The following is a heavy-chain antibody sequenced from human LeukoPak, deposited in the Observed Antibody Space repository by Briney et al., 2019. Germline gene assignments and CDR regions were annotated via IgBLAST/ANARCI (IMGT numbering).Heavy chain of an antibody. J-gene: IGHJ4*02. CDR2: ISYTGST. D-gene: IGHD5-18*01. Sequence: SENLSLTCSVSGGSISSGGSFWGWIRQPPGKGLEWIGSISYTGSTFYNPSLMSRVTISVDTSENQFSLKLNSVTAADTSVYYCARLVQLYFTNTHDYWGQGTLVTVSS. CDR1: GGSISSGGSF. V-gene: IGHV4-39*01. CDR3: ARLVQLYFTNTHDY.